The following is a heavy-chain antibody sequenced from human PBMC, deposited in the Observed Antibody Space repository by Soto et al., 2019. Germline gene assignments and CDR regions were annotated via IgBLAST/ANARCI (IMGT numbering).Heavy chain of an antibody. CDR1: GGSFSGYY. CDR2: FNHSGST. CDR3: ARETTMVRGVVARALSTGNYMDV. V-gene: IGHV4-34*01. D-gene: IGHD3-10*01. J-gene: IGHJ6*03. Sequence: QVQLQQWGAGLLKPSETLSLTCAVYGGSFSGYYWSWIRQPPGKGLEWIGEFNHSGSTNYNPSLKSRLTISLETAKNHFSLRHSSVTAGDTAVYYCARETTMVRGVVARALSTGNYMDVWGKGTPVTVSS.